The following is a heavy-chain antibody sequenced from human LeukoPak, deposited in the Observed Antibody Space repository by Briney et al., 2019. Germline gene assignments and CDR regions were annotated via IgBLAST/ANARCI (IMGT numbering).Heavy chain of an antibody. CDR1: GFIFSRYG. CDR2: ISNSGGST. CDR3: ARGLITGAAGTYYYYGMDV. Sequence: GGSLRLSCVASGFIFSRYGMHWVRQAPGKGLEYVSAISNSGGSTYYANSVKGRFTISRDNSKNTPYLQMGSLRGEDMAVYYCARGLITGAAGTYYYYGMDVWGQGTTVTVSS. J-gene: IGHJ6*02. D-gene: IGHD6-13*01. V-gene: IGHV3-64*01.